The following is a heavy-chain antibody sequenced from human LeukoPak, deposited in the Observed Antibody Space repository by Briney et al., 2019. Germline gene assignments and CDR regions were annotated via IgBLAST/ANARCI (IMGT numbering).Heavy chain of an antibody. CDR1: GYTFTGYY. CDR3: AREDYYDSSGYYYAFGY. D-gene: IGHD3-22*01. J-gene: IGHJ4*02. V-gene: IGHV1-2*02. CDR2: INPNSGGT. Sequence: ASVKVSCKASGYTFTGYYMHWVRQAPGQGLEWMGWINPNSGGTNYAQKFQGRVTMTRDTSISTAYMELSRLRSDDTAVYYCAREDYYDSSGYYYAFGYWGQGTLVTVSS.